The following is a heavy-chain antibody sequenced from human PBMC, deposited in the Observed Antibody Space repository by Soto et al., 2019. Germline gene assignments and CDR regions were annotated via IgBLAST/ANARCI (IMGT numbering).Heavy chain of an antibody. D-gene: IGHD1-7*01. J-gene: IGHJ6*02. CDR2: IYYSGST. CDR1: GGSISSGDYY. V-gene: IGHV4-30-4*01. CDR3: ARARGTGTTHPDYYGMDV. Sequence: PSETLSLTCTVSGGSISSGDYYWSWIRQPPGKGLEWIGYIYYSGSTYYNPSLKSRVTISVDTSKNQFSLKLSSVTAADTAVCYCARARGTGTTHPDYYGMDVWGQGTTVTVSS.